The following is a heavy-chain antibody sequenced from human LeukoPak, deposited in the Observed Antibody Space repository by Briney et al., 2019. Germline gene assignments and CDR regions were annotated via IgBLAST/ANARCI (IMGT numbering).Heavy chain of an antibody. V-gene: IGHV3-48*04. Sequence: GGSLRLSCAASGFTFSSYSMNWVRQAPGKGLEWVSHITASGTAMFYADSVKGRFTISRDSTKNSLYLQMNSLRVEDTAVFYCARDQYDTWSRRGNFDSWGQGTLVIVSS. D-gene: IGHD3-3*01. CDR2: ITASGTAM. CDR3: ARDQYDTWSRRGNFDS. CDR1: GFTFSSYS. J-gene: IGHJ4*02.